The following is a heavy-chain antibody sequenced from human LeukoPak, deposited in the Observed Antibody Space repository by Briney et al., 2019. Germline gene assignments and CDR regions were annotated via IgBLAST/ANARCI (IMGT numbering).Heavy chain of an antibody. J-gene: IGHJ6*03. CDR3: ARGETMDV. CDR1: EFSFETYW. CDR2: INEDGSEK. V-gene: IGHV3-7*01. Sequence: GSLRLSCVALEFSFETYWMSWVRQAPGKGPEWVANINEDGSEKHYVGSVRGRFTISRDNADNSLHLQMNSLRPEDMAAYYCARGETMDVWGKGATVTVSS. D-gene: IGHD5-24*01.